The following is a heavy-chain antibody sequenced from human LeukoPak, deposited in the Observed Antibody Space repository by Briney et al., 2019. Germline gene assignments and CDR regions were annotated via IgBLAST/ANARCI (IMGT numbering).Heavy chain of an antibody. CDR2: ISGYSGDT. V-gene: IGHV1-18*01. Sequence: ASVKVSCKPAGYMVTSYGVSWLRQAPGQGLEWMGWISGYSGDTKYSKTFQDRITITADAASNTAYMDLRSLRSDDTAVYYCARILITFGGLMFGTFDYWGQGSLVIVSS. J-gene: IGHJ4*02. D-gene: IGHD3-16*01. CDR3: ARILITFGGLMFGTFDY. CDR1: GYMVTSYG.